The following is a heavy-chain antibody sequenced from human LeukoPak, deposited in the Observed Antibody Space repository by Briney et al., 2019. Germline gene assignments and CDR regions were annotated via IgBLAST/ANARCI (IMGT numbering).Heavy chain of an antibody. CDR1: GFTFNTYS. Sequence: GGSLRLSCAASGFTFNTYSMNWVRQAPGKGLEWVSSISSSSSYIYYADSVKGRFTISRDNAKNSLYLQMNSLRAEDTAVYYCAKVSGYSSGWYVYWGQGTLVTVSS. V-gene: IGHV3-21*04. D-gene: IGHD6-19*01. CDR2: ISSSSSYI. J-gene: IGHJ4*02. CDR3: AKVSGYSSGWYVY.